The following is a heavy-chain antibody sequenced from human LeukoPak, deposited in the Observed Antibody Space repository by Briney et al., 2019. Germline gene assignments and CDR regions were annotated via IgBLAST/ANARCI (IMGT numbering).Heavy chain of an antibody. CDR1: GYTLTELS. CDR2: FDPEDGET. V-gene: IGHV1-24*01. Sequence: ASVKVSCKVSGYTLTELSMHWVRQAPGKGLEWMGGFDPEDGETIYAQKFQGRVTITADESTSTAYMELSSLRSEDTAVYYCARDSPPPKIYSNYDIYYGMDVWGQGTTVTVSS. CDR3: ARDSPPPKIYSNYDIYYGMDV. D-gene: IGHD4-11*01. J-gene: IGHJ6*02.